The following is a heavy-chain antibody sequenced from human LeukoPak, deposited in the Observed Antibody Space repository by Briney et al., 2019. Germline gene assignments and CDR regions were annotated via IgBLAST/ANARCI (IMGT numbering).Heavy chain of an antibody. V-gene: IGHV3-23*01. Sequence: PGGSLRLSCAASGFTFSSYAMSWVRQAPGKGLEWVSAISGSGGSTYYADSVKGRFTISRDNSKNTLYLQMNSLRAEDTAVYYCAKVRDFWSGYPGDAFDIWGQGTMVTVSS. D-gene: IGHD3-3*01. CDR1: GFTFSSYA. CDR2: ISGSGGST. J-gene: IGHJ3*02. CDR3: AKVRDFWSGYPGDAFDI.